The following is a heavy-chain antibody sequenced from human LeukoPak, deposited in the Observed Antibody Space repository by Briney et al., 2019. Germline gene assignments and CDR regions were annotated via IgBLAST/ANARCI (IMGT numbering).Heavy chain of an antibody. Sequence: SETLSLTCTVSGDSISSSSYYWGWIRQPPGKGREWIGAVFYSGSTYYNPSLKSRATLSVVTSKNQYSLKLSSVTAADTAGYYCARIQLCPYYFDYWGLGTLVSVSS. CDR1: GDSISSSSYY. CDR2: VFYSGST. J-gene: IGHJ4*02. D-gene: IGHD5-18*01. V-gene: IGHV4-39*01. CDR3: ARIQLCPYYFDY.